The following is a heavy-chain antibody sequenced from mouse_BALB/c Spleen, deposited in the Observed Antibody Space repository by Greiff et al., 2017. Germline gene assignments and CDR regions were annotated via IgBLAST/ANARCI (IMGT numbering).Heavy chain of an antibody. CDR3: ARPYDYDVGAMDY. CDR1: GYTFTSYW. D-gene: IGHD2-4*01. Sequence: QVQLQQSGAELAKPGASVKMSCKASGYTFTSYWMHWVKQRPGQGLEWIGYINPSTGYTEYNQKFKDKATLTADKSSSTAYMQLSSLTSEDSAVYYCARPYDYDVGAMDYWGQGTSGTVSS. V-gene: IGHV1-7*01. J-gene: IGHJ4*01. CDR2: INPSTGYT.